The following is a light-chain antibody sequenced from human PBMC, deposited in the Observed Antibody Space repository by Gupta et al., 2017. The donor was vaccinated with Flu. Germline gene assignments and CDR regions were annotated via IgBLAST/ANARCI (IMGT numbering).Light chain of an antibody. J-gene: IGLJ2*01. Sequence: SALTQPASVSGSPGQSITIYCTGTSSDVGGYNYVSWYQQHAGKAPKLMIYEVSNRPSGVSNRFSGSKSGNTASVTISGLQAEEEADYYCSSDTSSSNTVVFGGGTKLTVL. CDR3: SSDTSSSNTVV. CDR2: EVS. V-gene: IGLV2-14*01. CDR1: SSDVGGYNY.